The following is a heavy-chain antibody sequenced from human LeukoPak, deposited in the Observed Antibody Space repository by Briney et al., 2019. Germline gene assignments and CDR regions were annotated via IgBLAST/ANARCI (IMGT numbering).Heavy chain of an antibody. CDR2: VYSGGTI. J-gene: IGHJ4*02. V-gene: IGHV3-53*01. CDR3: AKVLEMATIAASGDY. CDR1: GFTVSSNY. Sequence: GGSLRLSCAASGFTVSSNYMSWVRQAPGKGLEWVSVVYSGGTIYYADSVKGRFTISRDNSKNTLYLQMNSLRAEDTAVYYCAKVLEMATIAASGDYWGQGTLVTVSS. D-gene: IGHD5-24*01.